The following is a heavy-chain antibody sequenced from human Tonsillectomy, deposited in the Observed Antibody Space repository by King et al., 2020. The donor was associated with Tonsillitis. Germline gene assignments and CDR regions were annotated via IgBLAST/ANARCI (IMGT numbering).Heavy chain of an antibody. Sequence: QLVQSGAEVKKPGASVKVSCKASGYTFTSYDINWVRQATGQGLEWMGWMNPNSGNTGYAQKFQGRVTMTRNTSISTAYMELSSLRSEDTAVYYCARVPSWGYGLVGWFDPWGQGALVTVSS. CDR2: MNPNSGNT. CDR1: GYTFTSYD. J-gene: IGHJ5*02. D-gene: IGHD5-18*01. CDR3: ARVPSWGYGLVGWFDP. V-gene: IGHV1-8*02.